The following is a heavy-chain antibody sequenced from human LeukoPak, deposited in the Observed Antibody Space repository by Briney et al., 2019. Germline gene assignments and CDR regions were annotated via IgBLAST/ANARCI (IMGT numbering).Heavy chain of an antibody. CDR2: FDPEDGET. CDR3: ATSGYYDSSGPERVDY. V-gene: IGHV1-24*01. J-gene: IGHJ4*02. CDR1: GYTLTELS. Sequence: GASVKVSCKVSGYTLTELSMHWVRQAPGKGLEWMGGFDPEDGETIYAQKFQGRVTMTEDTSTDTAYMELSSLRSEDTAVYYCATSGYYDSSGPERVDYWGQGTLVTVSS. D-gene: IGHD3-22*01.